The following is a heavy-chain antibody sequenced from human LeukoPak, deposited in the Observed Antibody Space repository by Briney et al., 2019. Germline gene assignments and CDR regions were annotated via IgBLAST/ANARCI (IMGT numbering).Heavy chain of an antibody. CDR2: ISAHNGNT. CDR1: GYTFTSYG. CDR3: ARVNYDFWSGYYMYYFDY. J-gene: IGHJ4*02. V-gene: IGHV1-18*01. Sequence: ASVKVSCKASGYTFTSYGISWVRQAPGQGLEWMGWISAHNGNTNYAQKLQGRVTMTTDTSTSTAYMELRSLRSDDTAVYYCARVNYDFWSGYYMYYFDYWGQGTLVTVSS. D-gene: IGHD3-3*01.